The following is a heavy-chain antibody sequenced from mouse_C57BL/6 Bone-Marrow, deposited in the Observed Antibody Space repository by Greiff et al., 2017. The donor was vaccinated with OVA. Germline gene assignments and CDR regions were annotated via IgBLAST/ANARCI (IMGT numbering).Heavy chain of an antibody. CDR2: ISGGGGNT. CDR3: ARTSLWMDY. J-gene: IGHJ4*01. D-gene: IGHD1-1*02. Sequence: EVKVEESGGGLVKPGGSLKLSCAASGFTFSSYTMSWVRQTPEKRLEWVATISGGGGNTYYPDSVKGRFTISRDNAKNTLYLQMSSLRSEDTALYYCARTSLWMDYWGQGTSVTVSS. CDR1: GFTFSSYT. V-gene: IGHV5-9*01.